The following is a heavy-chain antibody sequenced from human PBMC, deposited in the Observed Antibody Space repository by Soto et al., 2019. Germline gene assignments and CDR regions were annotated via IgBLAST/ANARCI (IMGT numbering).Heavy chain of an antibody. CDR2: IYSGASGGTT. V-gene: IGHV3-66*01. CDR3: ARWRAVTALDY. Sequence: EVQLVESGGGLVQPGRSLRLSCRASGCSVSSNFMSWVRQAPGKGLEWVSVIYSGASGGTTNYADSVKGRFTISRDSSKNTLFLQLNSLRVEDTAVYYCARWRAVTALDYWGQGTLVTVSS. D-gene: IGHD2-21*02. J-gene: IGHJ4*02. CDR1: GCSVSSNF.